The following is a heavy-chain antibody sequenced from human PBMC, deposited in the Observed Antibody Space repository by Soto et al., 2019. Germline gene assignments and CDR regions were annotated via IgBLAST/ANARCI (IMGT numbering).Heavy chain of an antibody. CDR1: GFTFSSYA. CDR3: AKDHDYYDSSGYLYFYY. CDR2: ISGSGGST. D-gene: IGHD3-22*01. J-gene: IGHJ4*02. Sequence: GGSLRLSCAASGFTFSSYAMSWVRQAPGKGLEWVSAISGSGGSTYYADSVKGRFTISRDNSKNTLYLQMNSLRAEDTAVYYCAKDHDYYDSSGYLYFYYWGQGTLVPVSS. V-gene: IGHV3-23*01.